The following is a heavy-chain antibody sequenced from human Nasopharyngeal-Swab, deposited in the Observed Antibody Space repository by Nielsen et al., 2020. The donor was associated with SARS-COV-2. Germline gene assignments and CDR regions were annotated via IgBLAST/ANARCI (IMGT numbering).Heavy chain of an antibody. CDR1: GFTFSSYT. CDR2: ISPTSDYM. Sequence: GESLKISCAASGFTFSSYTMNWVRQAPGKGLEWVSSISPTSDYMYYAESVQGRFTISRDNAKNSLFLQMNSLRAEETAIYYCVRGSYGHYDSWGQGALITVSS. V-gene: IGHV3-21*06. D-gene: IGHD4-17*01. J-gene: IGHJ5*02. CDR3: VRGSYGHYDS.